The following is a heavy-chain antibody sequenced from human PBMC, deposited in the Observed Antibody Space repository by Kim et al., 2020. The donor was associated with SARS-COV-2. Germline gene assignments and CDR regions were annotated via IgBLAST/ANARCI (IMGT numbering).Heavy chain of an antibody. V-gene: IGHV1-24*01. D-gene: IGHD6-19*01. CDR2: FDPEDGET. J-gene: IGHJ5*02. CDR1: GYTLTELS. Sequence: ASVKVSCKVSGYTLTELSMHWVRQAPGKGLEWMGGFDPEDGETIYAQKFQGRLTMTEDTSTDTAYMELSSLRSEDTAVYYCATGVGVTGKPGGCEPWGQGTLVTVSS. CDR3: ATGVGVTGKPGGCEP.